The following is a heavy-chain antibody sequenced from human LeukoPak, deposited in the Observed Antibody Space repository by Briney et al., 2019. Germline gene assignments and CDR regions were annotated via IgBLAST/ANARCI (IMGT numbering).Heavy chain of an antibody. CDR1: GFTFSSYA. J-gene: IGHJ3*02. D-gene: IGHD2-21*02. CDR3: ARGAYCGGDCDTADAFDI. CDR2: IKKTGSET. Sequence: GGSLRLSCAASGFTFSSYAMSWVRQAPGKGLEWVAYIKKTGSETYYVDSVKGRFTITRDNARNSLFLQMNRLRAEDTAVYYCARGAYCGGDCDTADAFDIWGQGTMVTVSS. V-gene: IGHV3-7*03.